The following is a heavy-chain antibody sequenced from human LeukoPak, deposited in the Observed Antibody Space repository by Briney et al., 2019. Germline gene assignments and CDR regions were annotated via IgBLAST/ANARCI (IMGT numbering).Heavy chain of an antibody. J-gene: IGHJ5*02. CDR3: AKGYCSGGSCYSSDWFDP. V-gene: IGHV3-33*06. CDR1: GFTFSSYG. Sequence: GGSLRLSCAASGFTFSSYGMHWVRQAPGKGLEWVAVIWYDGSNKYYADSVKGRFTISRDNSKNTLYPQMNSLRAEDTAVYYCAKGYCSGGSCYSSDWFDPWGQGTLVTVSS. D-gene: IGHD2-15*01. CDR2: IWYDGSNK.